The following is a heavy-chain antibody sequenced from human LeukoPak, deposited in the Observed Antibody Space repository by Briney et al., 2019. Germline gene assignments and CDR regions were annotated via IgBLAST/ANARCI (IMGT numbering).Heavy chain of an antibody. Sequence: GGSLRLSCVGSEFTFSSYGIHWVRQAPGKGLEWVAVISYDGSNKYYADSVKGRFTISRDNSKNTLYLQMNSLRGEDTAVYYCARDWHPPTSITMVRGVPAYWGQGTLVTVSS. CDR3: ARDWHPPTSITMVRGVPAY. CDR1: EFTFSSYG. V-gene: IGHV3-30*03. D-gene: IGHD3-10*01. CDR2: ISYDGSNK. J-gene: IGHJ4*02.